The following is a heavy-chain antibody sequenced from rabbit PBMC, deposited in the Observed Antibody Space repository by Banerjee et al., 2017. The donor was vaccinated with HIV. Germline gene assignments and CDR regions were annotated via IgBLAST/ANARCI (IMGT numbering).Heavy chain of an antibody. V-gene: IGHV1S43*01. CDR2: IYAGVSGST. Sequence: QEQLEESGGDLVKPGASLTLTCTASGFSFSSGYDMCWVRQAPGKGLEWIACIYAGVSGSTWYASWVNGRFTISRSTSLNTVDLKMTSLTAADTATYFCARYSYDDYGDYRDAFDPWGPGTLVTVS. CDR1: GFSFSSGYD. J-gene: IGHJ2*01. CDR3: ARYSYDDYGDYRDAFDP. D-gene: IGHD2-1*01.